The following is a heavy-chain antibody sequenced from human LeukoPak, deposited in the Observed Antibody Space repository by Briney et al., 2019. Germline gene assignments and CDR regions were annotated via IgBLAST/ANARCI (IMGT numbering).Heavy chain of an antibody. Sequence: PGGSLRLSCAASGFTFTNYWMTWVRQAPGKGLEWVANIKQDESERYYVDSVKGRFTISRDNAKNSLYLQMNSLRAEGTAVYYCARDRVSFHHGLDVWGQGTTVTVSS. J-gene: IGHJ6*02. CDR1: GFTFTNYW. CDR2: IKQDESER. D-gene: IGHD2-15*01. CDR3: ARDRVSFHHGLDV. V-gene: IGHV3-7*04.